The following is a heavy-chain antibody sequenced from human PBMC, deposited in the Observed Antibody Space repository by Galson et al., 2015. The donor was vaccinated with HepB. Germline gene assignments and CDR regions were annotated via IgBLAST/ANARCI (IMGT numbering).Heavy chain of an antibody. J-gene: IGHJ4*02. CDR1: GFTFSSYA. CDR3: AKDRRSAAAGGDYFDY. V-gene: IGHV3-30*18. CDR2: ISYDGSNK. Sequence: SLRLSCAASGFTFSSYAMSWVRQAPGKGLEWVAVISYDGSNKYYADSVKGRFTISRDNSKNTLYLQMNSLRAEDTAVYYCAKDRRSAAAGGDYFDYWGQGTLVTVSS. D-gene: IGHD6-13*01.